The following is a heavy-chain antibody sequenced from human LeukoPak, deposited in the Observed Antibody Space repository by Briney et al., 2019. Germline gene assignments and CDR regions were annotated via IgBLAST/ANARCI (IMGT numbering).Heavy chain of an antibody. Sequence: GGSLRLSCTASGVTLSNYAMHWVRRPPGRGLEWVAVISFDGTNKYHGDSVEGRFSVSRDNSKDTVYLQMNSLRPDDTAMYYCATDYGDYEPIDYWGQGTLVTVSS. V-gene: IGHV3-30*04. J-gene: IGHJ4*02. CDR1: GVTLSNYA. D-gene: IGHD4-17*01. CDR2: ISFDGTNK. CDR3: ATDYGDYEPIDY.